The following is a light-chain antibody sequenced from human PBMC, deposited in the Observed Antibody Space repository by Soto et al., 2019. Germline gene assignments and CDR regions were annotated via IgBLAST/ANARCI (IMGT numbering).Light chain of an antibody. CDR1: QGISDY. CDR3: QKYNSVPFA. Sequence: DIQMTQSPSSLSASVGDRVTITCRASQGISDYLAWYQQKPGKVPTLLISAASSLHTGLPSRFSDSGSGTDFTLTISSLQPEDVATYYCQKYNSVPFAFGHGTKVEIK. V-gene: IGKV1-27*01. J-gene: IGKJ1*01. CDR2: AAS.